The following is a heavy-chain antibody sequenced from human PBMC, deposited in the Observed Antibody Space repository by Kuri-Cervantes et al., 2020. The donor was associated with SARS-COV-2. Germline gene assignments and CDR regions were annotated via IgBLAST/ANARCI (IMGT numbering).Heavy chain of an antibody. D-gene: IGHD6-19*01. V-gene: IGHV4-39*02. J-gene: IGHJ6*02. CDR1: GGSISSSSYY. CDR3: AREGSGWYGEDYYYYYGMDV. CDR2: IYYSGST. Sequence: SETLSLTCTVSGGSISSSSYYWGWIRQPPGKGLEWIGSIYYSGSTYYNPSLKSRVTISVDTSKNQFSLKLSSVTAADTAVYYCAREGSGWYGEDYYYYYGMDVWGQGTTVTVSS.